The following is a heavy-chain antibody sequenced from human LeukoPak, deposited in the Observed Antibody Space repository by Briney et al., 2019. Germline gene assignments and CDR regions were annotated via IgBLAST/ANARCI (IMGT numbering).Heavy chain of an antibody. Sequence: SETLSLTCAVYGGSFSGYYWSWIRQPPGKGLEWIGEINHSGSTNYNPSLKSRVTISVDTSKNQFSLKLSSVTAADTAVYYCARSIAVAGTRPDYWGQGTLVTVSS. J-gene: IGHJ4*02. CDR1: GGSFSGYY. D-gene: IGHD6-19*01. CDR3: ARSIAVAGTRPDY. CDR2: INHSGST. V-gene: IGHV4-34*01.